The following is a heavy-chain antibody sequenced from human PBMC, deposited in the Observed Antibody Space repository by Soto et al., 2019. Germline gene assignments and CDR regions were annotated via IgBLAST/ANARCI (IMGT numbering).Heavy chain of an antibody. CDR3: AKGRYDFWSPYYFDS. D-gene: IGHD3-3*01. Sequence: EVQLVESGGRLVQRGRSLRLSCVGTGLNFDDFAMHWVRQAPGKGLEWVSGITWNSRVLAYADSVKGRFTISRDNARNSLYLQMDSLRDEDTALYYCAKGRYDFWSPYYFDSWGQGTLVTVSS. CDR1: GLNFDDFA. V-gene: IGHV3-9*01. J-gene: IGHJ4*02. CDR2: ITWNSRVL.